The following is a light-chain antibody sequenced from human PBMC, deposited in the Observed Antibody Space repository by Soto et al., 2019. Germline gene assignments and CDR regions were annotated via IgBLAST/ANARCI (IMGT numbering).Light chain of an antibody. Sequence: QSVLTQPASVSGSPGQSITISCTGTSNDVGDYNYVSWYQQHPGKAPKVMIYDVSKRPSGVPDRFSGSKSGNTASLTISGLQAEDEADYYCCSYAGSPYVFGTGTKVTVL. J-gene: IGLJ1*01. V-gene: IGLV2-11*01. CDR2: DVS. CDR1: SNDVGDYNY. CDR3: CSYAGSPYV.